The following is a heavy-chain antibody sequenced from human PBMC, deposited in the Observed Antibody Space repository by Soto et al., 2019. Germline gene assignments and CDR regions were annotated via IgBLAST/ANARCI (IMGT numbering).Heavy chain of an antibody. CDR3: AAQLTVDGYFDL. CDR2: IYWDDTQ. D-gene: IGHD7-27*01. J-gene: IGHJ2*01. V-gene: IGHV2-5*02. CDR1: GFSVTTSGSS. Sequence: QITLKESGPALVKPTQTLTLTCTFSGFSVTTSGSSVGWIRQPPGKALEWLALIYWDDTQRYNPSLGRRLTITRDTSKNQVVLTMTNMDPVDTATYYCAAQLTVDGYFDLWGRGTLVTVSS.